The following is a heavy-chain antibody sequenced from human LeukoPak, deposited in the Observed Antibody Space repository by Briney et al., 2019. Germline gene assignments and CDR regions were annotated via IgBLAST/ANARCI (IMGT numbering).Heavy chain of an antibody. V-gene: IGHV4-31*03. D-gene: IGHD4-11*01. CDR2: IYYSGST. CDR1: GGSISSGGYY. Sequence: SETLSLTCTVSGGSISSGGYYWRWIRQHPGKGLEWIGYIYYSGSTYYNPSLKSRVTISVDTSKNQFSLKLSSVTAADTAVYYCARGSHSNYENWFDPWGQGTLVTVSS. J-gene: IGHJ5*02. CDR3: ARGSHSNYENWFDP.